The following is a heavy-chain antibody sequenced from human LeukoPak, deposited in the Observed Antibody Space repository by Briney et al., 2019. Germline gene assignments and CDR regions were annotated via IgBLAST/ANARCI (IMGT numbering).Heavy chain of an antibody. J-gene: IGHJ3*02. Sequence: SQTLSLTCAISGDSVSSNIAAWNWNRQSPSRGLEWLGRTYFRSQWSDDYAVSVKSRISINPDTSKNQFSLQLNSVTPEDTAVYYCAREIASSYAFDIWGQGTVVTVSS. D-gene: IGHD2-21*01. CDR1: GDSVSSNIAA. CDR2: TYFRSQWSD. CDR3: AREIASSYAFDI. V-gene: IGHV6-1*01.